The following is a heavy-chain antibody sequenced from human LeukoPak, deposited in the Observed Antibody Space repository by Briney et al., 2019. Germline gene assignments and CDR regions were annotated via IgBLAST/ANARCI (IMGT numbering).Heavy chain of an antibody. V-gene: IGHV4-59*01. J-gene: IGHJ4*02. CDR3: ASSNYDILTGYSEPVDY. CDR1: GGSISSYY. CDR2: IYYSGGT. Sequence: SETLSLTCTVSGGSISSYYWSWIRQPPGKGLGWIGYIYYSGGTNYNPSLKSRVTVSVDTSKNQFSLKLSSVTAADTAVYYCASSNYDILTGYSEPVDYWGQGTLVTVSS. D-gene: IGHD3-9*01.